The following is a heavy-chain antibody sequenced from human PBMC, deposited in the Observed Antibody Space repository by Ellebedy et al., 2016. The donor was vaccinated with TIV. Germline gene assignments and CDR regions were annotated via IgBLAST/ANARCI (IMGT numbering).Heavy chain of an antibody. CDR3: ARHFGHEAAAYYYGMDV. CDR2: IYHSGST. D-gene: IGHD6-13*01. J-gene: IGHJ6*02. CDR1: GGSISSSNW. Sequence: SETLSLTCAVSGGSISSSNWWSWVRQPPGKGLEWIGEIYHSGSTNYNPSLKSRVTISVDKSKNQFSLKLSSVTAADTAVYYCARHFGHEAAAYYYGMDVWGQGTTVTVSS. V-gene: IGHV4-4*02.